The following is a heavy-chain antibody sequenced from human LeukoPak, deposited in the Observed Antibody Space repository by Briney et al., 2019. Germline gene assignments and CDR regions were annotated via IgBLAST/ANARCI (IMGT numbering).Heavy chain of an antibody. D-gene: IGHD5-18*01. CDR2: INHSGST. CDR3: ARGYSYGYFVPGYYYGMDV. CDR1: GGSFSGYY. Sequence: PSETLSLTCAVYGGSFSGYYWSWIRQPPGKGLEWIGEINHSGSTNYNPSLKSRVTISVDTSKNQFSLKPSSVTAADTAVYYCARGYSYGYFVPGYYYGMDVWGQGTTVTISS. J-gene: IGHJ6*02. V-gene: IGHV4-34*01.